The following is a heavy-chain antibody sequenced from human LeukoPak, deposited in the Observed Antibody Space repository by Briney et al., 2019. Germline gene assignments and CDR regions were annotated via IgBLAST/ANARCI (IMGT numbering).Heavy chain of an antibody. CDR1: GFTFSSYG. D-gene: IGHD4-23*01. CDR2: IWYDGSNK. CDR3: ARDRGGNSVHY. Sequence: GGSLRLSCAASGFTFSSYGMHWVRQAPGKGLEWVAVIWYDGSNKYYADSVKGRFTISRDNSKNTLYLQMNSLRAEDTAVYYCARDRGGNSVHYWGQGTLVTVSS. V-gene: IGHV3-33*01. J-gene: IGHJ4*02.